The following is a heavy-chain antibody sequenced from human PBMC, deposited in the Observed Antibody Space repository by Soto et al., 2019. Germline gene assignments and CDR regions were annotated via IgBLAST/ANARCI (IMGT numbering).Heavy chain of an antibody. V-gene: IGHV1-8*01. D-gene: IGHD6-6*01. CDR1: GYTFTSYD. J-gene: IGHJ6*03. Sequence: ASVKVSCKASGYTFTSYDINWVRQATGQGLEWMGWMNPNSGNTGYAQKFQGRVTMTRNTSISTAYMELSSLRSEDTAVYYCASGLAARHDYYYYMDVWGKGTTVTVSS. CDR3: ASGLAARHDYYYYMDV. CDR2: MNPNSGNT.